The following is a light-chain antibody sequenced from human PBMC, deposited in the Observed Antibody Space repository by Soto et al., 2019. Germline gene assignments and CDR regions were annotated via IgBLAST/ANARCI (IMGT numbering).Light chain of an antibody. CDR1: QTIARY. CDR2: AAS. CDR3: QQSYGAPCN. Sequence: DIQMTQSPSPLSASVGDRITITCRASQTIARYLNWFQQKSGQPPKLLVYAASTLRHGVPSRFSASGSGSDFTLTIDSLQPEDLATYYCQQSYGAPCNFGPGTKVDSK. J-gene: IGKJ3*01. V-gene: IGKV1-39*01.